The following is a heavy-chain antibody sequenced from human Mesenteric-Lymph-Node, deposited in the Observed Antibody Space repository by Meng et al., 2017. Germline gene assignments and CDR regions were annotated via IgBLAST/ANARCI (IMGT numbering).Heavy chain of an antibody. CDR2: ISNSGSTI. Sequence: GESLKISCAASGFTFSDYYMSWIRQAPGRGLEWIAYISNSGSTIYYADSVKGRFTISRDNAKNSLYLQMNSLRAEDTAVYYCARASGIQLWLHVFDYWGQGTLVTVSS. CDR1: GFTFSDYY. D-gene: IGHD5-18*01. CDR3: ARASGIQLWLHVFDY. J-gene: IGHJ4*02. V-gene: IGHV3-11*04.